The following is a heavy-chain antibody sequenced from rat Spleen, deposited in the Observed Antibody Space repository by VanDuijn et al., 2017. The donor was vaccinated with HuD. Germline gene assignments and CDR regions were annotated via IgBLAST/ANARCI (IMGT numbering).Heavy chain of an antibody. CDR2: ITNTGGST. J-gene: IGHJ2*01. V-gene: IGHV5-31*01. CDR3: ARYDGTYYPFDY. CDR1: GFTFSNYG. D-gene: IGHD1-12*02. Sequence: EVQLVESGGGLVQPGRSLKLSCAASGFTFSNYGMAWIRQAPGKGLEWVASITNTGGSTYYPDSVKGRFTISRDNAKSTLYLQMDSLRSEDTASYYCARYDGTYYPFDYWGQGVMVTVSS.